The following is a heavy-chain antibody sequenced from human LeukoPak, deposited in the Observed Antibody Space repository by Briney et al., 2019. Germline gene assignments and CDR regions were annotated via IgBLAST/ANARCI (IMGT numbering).Heavy chain of an antibody. Sequence: ASVKVSCKASGYTFTSYGISWVRQAPGQGLEWMGWISAYNGNTNYTQKLQGRVTMTTDTSTSTAYMELRSLRSDDTAVYYCARLSVYQLLFHGMDVWGQGTTVTVSS. V-gene: IGHV1-18*01. D-gene: IGHD2-2*01. CDR1: GYTFTSYG. J-gene: IGHJ6*02. CDR2: ISAYNGNT. CDR3: ARLSVYQLLFHGMDV.